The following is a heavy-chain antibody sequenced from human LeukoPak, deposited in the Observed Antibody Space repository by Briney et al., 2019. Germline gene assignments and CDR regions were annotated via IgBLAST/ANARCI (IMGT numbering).Heavy chain of an antibody. J-gene: IGHJ4*02. Sequence: SVKVSCKTSGGTFSSYAISWVRQAPGQGLEWMGRIIPIFGIANYAQKFQGRVTITADKSTSTAYMELSSLRSEDTAVYYCARDPGRDGYNYLDYWGQGTLVTVSS. D-gene: IGHD5-24*01. V-gene: IGHV1-69*04. CDR2: IIPIFGIA. CDR1: GGTFSSYA. CDR3: ARDPGRDGYNYLDY.